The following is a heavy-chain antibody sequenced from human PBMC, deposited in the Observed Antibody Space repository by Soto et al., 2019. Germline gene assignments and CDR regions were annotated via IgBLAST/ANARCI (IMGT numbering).Heavy chain of an antibody. Sequence: GGSLRLSCAASGFTFSSYSMNWVRQAPGKGLEWVSYISSSSSTIYYADSVKGRFTISRDNAKNSLYLQMNSLRAEDTAVYYCARVNGDRTYYYYYYMDVWGKGTTVTVSS. J-gene: IGHJ6*03. V-gene: IGHV3-48*01. CDR1: GFTFSSYS. CDR3: ARVNGDRTYYYYYYMDV. D-gene: IGHD3-10*01. CDR2: ISSSSSTI.